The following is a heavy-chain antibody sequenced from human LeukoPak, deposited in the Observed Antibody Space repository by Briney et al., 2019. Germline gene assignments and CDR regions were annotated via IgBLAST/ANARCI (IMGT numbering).Heavy chain of an antibody. CDR3: ARLGGYCSSTSCYTEFDP. Sequence: PSETLSLTCAVSGYSISSGYYWGWIRQPPGKGLEWIGSIYHSGSTYYSPSLKSRVTISVDTSKNQFSLKLSSVTAADTAVYYCARLGGYCSSTSCYTEFDPWGQGTLVTVSS. V-gene: IGHV4-38-2*01. J-gene: IGHJ5*02. CDR2: IYHSGST. CDR1: GYSISSGYY. D-gene: IGHD2-2*02.